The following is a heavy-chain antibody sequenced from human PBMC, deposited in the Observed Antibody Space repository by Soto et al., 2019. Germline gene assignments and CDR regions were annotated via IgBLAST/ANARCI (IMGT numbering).Heavy chain of an antibody. CDR1: GGTFSSYA. J-gene: IGHJ1*01. D-gene: IGHD3-22*01. CDR2: IIPIFGTA. V-gene: IGHV1-69*06. Sequence: SVKVSCKASGGTFSSYAISWVRQAPGQGLEWMGGIIPIFGTANYAQKFQGRVTITADKSTSTAYMELSSLRSEDTAVYYCASMTMIVVVTPPGAEYFQHWGQGTLVTAPQ. CDR3: ASMTMIVVVTPPGAEYFQH.